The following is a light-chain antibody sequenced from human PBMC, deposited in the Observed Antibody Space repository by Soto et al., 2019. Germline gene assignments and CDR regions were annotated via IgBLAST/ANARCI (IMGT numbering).Light chain of an antibody. CDR1: QDIRND. CDR3: LQDYNYPRT. J-gene: IGKJ1*01. Sequence: AIQMTQSPSSLSASVGDRVTITCRTSQDIRNDVSWYQQKPGRAPKLLISGASSLQSGVPSRFSGSGSATDFTLTNSSLQPEDFATYYCLQDYNYPRTFGQGTKVEIK. CDR2: GAS. V-gene: IGKV1-6*01.